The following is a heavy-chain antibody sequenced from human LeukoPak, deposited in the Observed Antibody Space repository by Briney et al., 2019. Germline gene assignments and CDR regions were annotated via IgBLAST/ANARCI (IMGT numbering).Heavy chain of an antibody. CDR3: ARGGDTAMVVFDY. J-gene: IGHJ4*02. D-gene: IGHD5-18*01. V-gene: IGHV4-30-4*01. Sequence: SETLSLTCTVSGGSISSGDYYWSWIRQPPGEGLEWIGYIYYSGSTYYNPSLKSRVTISVDTSKNQFSLKLSSVTAADTAVYYCARGGDTAMVVFDYWGQGTLVTVSS. CDR2: IYYSGST. CDR1: GGSISSGDYY.